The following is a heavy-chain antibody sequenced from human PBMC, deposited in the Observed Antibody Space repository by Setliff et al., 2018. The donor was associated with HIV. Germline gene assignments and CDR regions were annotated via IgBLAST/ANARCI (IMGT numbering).Heavy chain of an antibody. V-gene: IGHV3-23*01. CDR3: TSDAFDI. Sequence: GGSLRLSCASSGFTFSSYAMTWVRQAPGKGLECVAVISGSGGDTYYADSVKGRFVISREKSKSTLYLQMNSLKTEDTAVYYCTSDAFDIWGQGTMVTVSS. CDR2: ISGSGGDT. CDR1: GFTFSSYA. J-gene: IGHJ3*02.